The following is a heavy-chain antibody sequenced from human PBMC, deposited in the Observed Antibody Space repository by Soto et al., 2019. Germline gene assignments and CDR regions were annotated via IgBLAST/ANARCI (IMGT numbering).Heavy chain of an antibody. CDR3: ATYYFGSGSYYSSDN. CDR2: ISASDGST. D-gene: IGHD3-10*01. Sequence: ASVKVSCKASGYAFSFGFSWVRQAPGQGLEWMGWISASDGSTNSAQKFRGRISLTTDTSTNTAYLDLLSLTSDDTAVYFCATYYFGSGSYYSSDNRGQGTLVTVSS. J-gene: IGHJ4*02. V-gene: IGHV1-18*01. CDR1: GYAFSFG.